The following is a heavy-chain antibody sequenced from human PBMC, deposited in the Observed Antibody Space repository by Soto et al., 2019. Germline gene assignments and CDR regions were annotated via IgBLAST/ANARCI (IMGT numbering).Heavy chain of an antibody. CDR2: TYYRSKWYN. J-gene: IGHJ5*02. CDR3: ARDFRVVVPAAPSNWFEP. CDR1: GDSVSSNSAA. D-gene: IGHD2-2*01. V-gene: IGHV6-1*01. Sequence: SQTLSLTCAISGDSVSSNSAAWNWIRQSPSRGLEWLGRTYYRSKWYNDYAVSVKSRITINPDTSKNQFSLQLNSVTPEDTAVYYCARDFRVVVPAAPSNWFEPWGQGTLVTVSS.